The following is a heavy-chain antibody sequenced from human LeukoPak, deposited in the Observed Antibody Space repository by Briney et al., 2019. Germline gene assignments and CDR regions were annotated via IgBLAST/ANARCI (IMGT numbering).Heavy chain of an antibody. CDR2: ISSSGSAI. Sequence: GGSLRLSCAASGFTFSSYEMNWVRQAPGKGLEWVSYISSSGSAIYYADSVKGRFTISRDNAKNSLYLQMNSLRAEDTAVYYCAGGKLNWGSGYFDYWGQGTLVTVSS. V-gene: IGHV3-48*03. CDR1: GFTFSSYE. D-gene: IGHD7-27*01. CDR3: AGGKLNWGSGYFDY. J-gene: IGHJ4*02.